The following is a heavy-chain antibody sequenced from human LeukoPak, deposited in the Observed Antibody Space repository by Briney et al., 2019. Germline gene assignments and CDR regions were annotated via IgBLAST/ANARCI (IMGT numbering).Heavy chain of an antibody. V-gene: IGHV4-34*01. CDR3: ARDVGVGATRSPFCLDY. CDR2: INHSGST. CDR1: GGSFSGYY. D-gene: IGHD1-26*01. J-gene: IGHJ4*02. Sequence: SETLSLTCAVYGGSFSGYYWSWIRQPPGKGLEWIGEINHSGSTNYNPSLKSRVTISVDTSKNQFSLKLSSVTAEDTAVYCCARDVGVGATRSPFCLDYWGQGTLVTVSS.